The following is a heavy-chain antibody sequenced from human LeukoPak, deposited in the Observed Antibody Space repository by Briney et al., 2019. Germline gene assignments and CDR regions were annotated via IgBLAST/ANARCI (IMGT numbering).Heavy chain of an antibody. D-gene: IGHD2-15*01. V-gene: IGHV4-59*12. CDR3: ARGSQYWYFDL. CDR1: GVSISTYS. CDR2: ISYSGST. Sequence: SETLSLTCTVSGVSISTYSWSWIRQPPGKGLEWIGYISYSGSTSYNPSLRSRVTISVDTSKNQFSLKLSSVTAADTAVYYCARGSQYWYFDLWGRGTLVTVSS. J-gene: IGHJ2*01.